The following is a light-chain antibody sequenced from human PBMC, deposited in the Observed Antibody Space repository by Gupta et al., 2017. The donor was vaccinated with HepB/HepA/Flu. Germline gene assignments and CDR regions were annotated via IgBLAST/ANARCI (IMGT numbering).Light chain of an antibody. Sequence: EIVMTQSPATLSVSPGERATLSCRASQSVGSNLAWYQQKPGQAPRLLIYGASTRATAIPARFSGSGSGTEFTLTISSLQSEDFAVYYCQQYNNWPGTFCQGTKVEIK. J-gene: IGKJ1*01. V-gene: IGKV3-15*01. CDR2: GAS. CDR3: QQYNNWPGT. CDR1: QSVGSN.